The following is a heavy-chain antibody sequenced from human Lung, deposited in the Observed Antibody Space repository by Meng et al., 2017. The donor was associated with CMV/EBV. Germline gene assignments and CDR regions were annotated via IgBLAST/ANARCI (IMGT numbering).Heavy chain of an antibody. CDR1: GFSIDDYA. Sequence: SCAASGFSIDDYAMHWVRQAPGKGLEWVSGISWNSDNIAYADSVKGRFTISRDSARNSLYLQMNTLKIEDTAFYYCGRMGVAPFDIWGQGTLVTVSS. CDR2: ISWNSDNI. CDR3: GRMGVAPFDI. J-gene: IGHJ3*02. V-gene: IGHV3-9*01. D-gene: IGHD3-3*01.